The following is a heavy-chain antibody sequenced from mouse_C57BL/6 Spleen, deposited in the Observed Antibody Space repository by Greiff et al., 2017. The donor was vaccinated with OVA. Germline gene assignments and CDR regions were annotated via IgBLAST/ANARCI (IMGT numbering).Heavy chain of an antibody. V-gene: IGHV1-61*01. CDR3: ARRGGNSNYFDY. CDR1: GYTFTSYW. J-gene: IGHJ2*01. CDR2: IYPSDSET. D-gene: IGHD2-5*01. Sequence: VQLQQPGAELVRPGSSVKLSCKASGYTFTSYWMDWVKQRPGQGLEWIGNIYPSDSETHYNQKFKDKATLTVDKSSSTAYMQLSSLTSEDSAVYYCARRGGNSNYFDYWGQGTTLTVSS.